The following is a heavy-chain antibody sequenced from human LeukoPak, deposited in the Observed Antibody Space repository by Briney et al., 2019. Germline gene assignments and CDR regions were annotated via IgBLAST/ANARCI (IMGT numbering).Heavy chain of an antibody. CDR1: GGSISSGSYY. J-gene: IGHJ4*02. V-gene: IGHV4-61*02. CDR3: ASSSDYGDYGSLDY. Sequence: PSGTLSLTCTVSGGSISSGSYYWSWIRQPAGKGLEWIGRIYTSGSTNYNPSLKSRVTISVDTSKNQFSLKLSSVTAADTAVYYCASSSDYGDYGSLDYWGQGTLVTVSS. CDR2: IYTSGST. D-gene: IGHD4-17*01.